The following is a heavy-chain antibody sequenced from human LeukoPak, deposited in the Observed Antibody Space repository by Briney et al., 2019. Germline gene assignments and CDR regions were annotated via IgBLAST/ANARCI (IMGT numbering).Heavy chain of an antibody. Sequence: GASVKVSCKTSGYTFTGYYMHWVRRAPGQRFEWMGRINPESGDTNYAQNFQGRVAMTRDASITTAYMELSGLTPDDTAVYYCAREATFYYDADGSGVPNWFDPWGQGTLVTVSS. CDR2: INPESGDT. CDR1: GYTFTGYY. CDR3: AREATFYYDADGSGVPNWFDP. D-gene: IGHD3-22*01. V-gene: IGHV1-2*06. J-gene: IGHJ5*02.